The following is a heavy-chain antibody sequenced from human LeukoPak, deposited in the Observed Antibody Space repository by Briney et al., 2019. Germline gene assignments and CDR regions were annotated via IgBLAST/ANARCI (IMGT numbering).Heavy chain of an antibody. V-gene: IGHV3-15*01. CDR2: IKSKSSGGTT. CDR1: GFTFSSYA. CDR3: STEGFTYGYHSFDT. D-gene: IGHD5-18*01. Sequence: PGGSLRLSCAASGFTFSSYAMHWVRQAPGKGLEWVGRIKSKSSGGTTEYAAPVRGRFTISIDDAKNTLYLQMNSLQTEDTALYYCSTEGFTYGYHSFDTWGQGTMVTISS. J-gene: IGHJ3*02.